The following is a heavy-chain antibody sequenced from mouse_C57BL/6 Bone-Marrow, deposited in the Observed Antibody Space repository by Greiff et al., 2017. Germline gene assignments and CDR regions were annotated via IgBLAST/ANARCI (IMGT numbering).Heavy chain of an antibody. CDR1: GFNIKNTY. CDR2: IDPANGNT. D-gene: IGHD1-1*01. V-gene: IGHV14-3*01. Sequence: EVQLQQSVAELVRPGASVKLSCTASGFNIKNTYMHWVKQRPEQGLEWIGRIDPANGNTKYAPKFQGKATITADTSSNTAYLQLSSLTSEDTAIYYCAELHYYYGSSPHYAMDYWGQGTSVTVSS. CDR3: AELHYYYGSSPHYAMDY. J-gene: IGHJ4*01.